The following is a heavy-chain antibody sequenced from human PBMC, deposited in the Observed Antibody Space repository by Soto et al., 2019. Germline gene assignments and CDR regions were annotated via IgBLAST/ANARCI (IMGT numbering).Heavy chain of an antibody. CDR3: ASRDYDILTGYDPFDY. CDR2: IYYSGST. V-gene: IGHV4-39*01. D-gene: IGHD3-9*01. Sequence: PSETLSLTCTVSGGSISSGSYCWSWIRQPPGKGLEWIGNIYYSGSTYYNPSLKSRVTISVDTSKNQFSLKLSSVTAADTAVYYCASRDYDILTGYDPFDYWGQGTLVTVSS. J-gene: IGHJ4*02. CDR1: GGSISSGSYC.